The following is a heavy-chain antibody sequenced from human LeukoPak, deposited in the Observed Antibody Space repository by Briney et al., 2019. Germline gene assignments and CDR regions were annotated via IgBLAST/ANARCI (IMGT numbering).Heavy chain of an antibody. J-gene: IGHJ4*02. D-gene: IGHD3-16*01. Sequence: GGSLRLSCAASGFTFSSYAMSWVRQAPGKELEWVSIISGSGSSSSYTDSVKGRFTISRDNSQSTLYLQIISLRAEDTAVYFCAKARNYGFLSVDFDSWGQGTLVAVSS. V-gene: IGHV3-23*01. CDR1: GFTFSSYA. CDR3: AKARNYGFLSVDFDS. CDR2: ISGSGSSS.